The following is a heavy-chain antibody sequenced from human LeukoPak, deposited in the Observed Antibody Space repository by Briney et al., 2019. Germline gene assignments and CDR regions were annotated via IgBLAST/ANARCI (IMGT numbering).Heavy chain of an antibody. CDR3: ARADQSRGWYDY. CDR2: IYSGGST. Sequence: GGSLRLSCAASGFSVSSDYMSWVRQALGKGLEWVSIIYSGGSTYYADSVKGRFTISRDNSNNRLYLQMNSLRAEDTAVHYCARADQSRGWYDYWGQGTLVTVSS. V-gene: IGHV3-53*01. D-gene: IGHD6-19*01. CDR1: GFSVSSDY. J-gene: IGHJ4*02.